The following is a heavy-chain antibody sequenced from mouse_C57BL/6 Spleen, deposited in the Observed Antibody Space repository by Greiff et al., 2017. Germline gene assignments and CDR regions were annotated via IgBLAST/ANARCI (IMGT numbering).Heavy chain of an antibody. CDR1: GYSITSGYY. CDR2: ISYDGSN. D-gene: IGHD3-2*02. Sequence: EVQLVESGPGLVKPSQSLSLTCSVTGYSITSGYYWNWIRQFPGNKLEWMGYISYDGSNNYNPSLKNRIAIHRDTSKNQFFLKLNSVTTEDTATYYCARGPSHSSGYDYWGQGTTLTVSS. CDR3: ARGPSHSSGYDY. V-gene: IGHV3-6*01. J-gene: IGHJ2*01.